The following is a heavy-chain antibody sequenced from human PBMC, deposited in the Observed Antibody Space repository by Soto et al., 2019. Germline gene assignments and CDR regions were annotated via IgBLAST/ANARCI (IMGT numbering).Heavy chain of an antibody. V-gene: IGHV1-69*13. CDR3: ARVPYYYGSGSYYYYYYGMDV. J-gene: IGHJ6*02. D-gene: IGHD3-10*01. Sequence: SVKVSCKASGGTFSSYAISWVRQAPGQGLEWMGGIIPIFGTANYAQKFQGRVTITADESTSTAYMELSSLRSEDTAVYYCARVPYYYGSGSYYYYYYGMDVWGQ. CDR1: GGTFSSYA. CDR2: IIPIFGTA.